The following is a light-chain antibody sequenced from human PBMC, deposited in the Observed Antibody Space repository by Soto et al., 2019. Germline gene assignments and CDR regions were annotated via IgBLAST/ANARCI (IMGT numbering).Light chain of an antibody. Sequence: DIQMTQSPSSVSASVGDRVTITCRASQGISIWLAWYQHKPGKAPKLLIYAASSLKTGVPSRFSGSGSGREFTLTISSLQPEDVATYYCQQANSFPVTFGGGTKVEIK. V-gene: IGKV1-12*01. J-gene: IGKJ4*01. CDR1: QGISIW. CDR3: QQANSFPVT. CDR2: AAS.